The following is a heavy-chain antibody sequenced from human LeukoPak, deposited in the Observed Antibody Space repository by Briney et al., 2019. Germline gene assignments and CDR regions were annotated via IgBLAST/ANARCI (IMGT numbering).Heavy chain of an antibody. J-gene: IGHJ4*02. V-gene: IGHV3-23*01. D-gene: IGHD6-19*01. CDR3: AKGGPSSGWYRFYFDY. CDR2: ISGGGGST. CDR1: GFTFSSYA. Sequence: GGSLRLSCAASGFTFSSYAMSWVRQAPGKGLEWVSAISGGGGSTYYADSVKGRFTISRDNSKNTLYLQMNSLRAEDTAVYYCAKGGPSSGWYRFYFDYWGQGTLVTVSS.